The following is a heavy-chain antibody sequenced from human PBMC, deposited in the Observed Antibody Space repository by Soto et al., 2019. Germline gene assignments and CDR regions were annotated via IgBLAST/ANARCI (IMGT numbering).Heavy chain of an antibody. Sequence: SETLSLTCTVSGGSISSGGYYWSWIRQHPGKGLEWIGYIYYSGSTYYNPSLKSRVTISVDTSKNQFSLKLSSVTAADTAVYYCARGAYDYGPFWFDPWGQGTLVTVSS. V-gene: IGHV4-31*03. CDR1: GGSISSGGYY. J-gene: IGHJ5*02. CDR2: IYYSGST. CDR3: ARGAYDYGPFWFDP. D-gene: IGHD4-17*01.